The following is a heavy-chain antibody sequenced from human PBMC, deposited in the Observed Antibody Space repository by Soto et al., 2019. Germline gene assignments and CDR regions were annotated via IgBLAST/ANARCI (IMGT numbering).Heavy chain of an antibody. CDR1: GFTFSSYA. V-gene: IGHV3-23*01. CDR3: ANPLWFGELSN. D-gene: IGHD3-10*01. Sequence: EVQLLESGGGLVQPGGSLRLSCAASGFTFSSYAMSWVRQAPGKGLEWVSAISGSGGSTYYADSVKGRFTISRDNSKNPPALTLTRLRAEDTAVYYCANPLWFGELSNWGQGTLVTVSS. J-gene: IGHJ4*02. CDR2: ISGSGGST.